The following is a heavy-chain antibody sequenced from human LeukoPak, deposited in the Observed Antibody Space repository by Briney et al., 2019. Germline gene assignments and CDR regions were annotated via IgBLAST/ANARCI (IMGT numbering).Heavy chain of an antibody. D-gene: IGHD6-13*01. J-gene: IGHJ4*02. Sequence: GGSLRLSCAASGFTFSSYGMHWVRQAPGKGLELEAFIRYDGSNKYYADSVKGRFTISRDNSKNTLYLQMNSLRAEDTAVYYCAKGHESWSSFDYWGQGTPVTVSS. V-gene: IGHV3-30*02. CDR2: IRYDGSNK. CDR3: AKGHESWSSFDY. CDR1: GFTFSSYG.